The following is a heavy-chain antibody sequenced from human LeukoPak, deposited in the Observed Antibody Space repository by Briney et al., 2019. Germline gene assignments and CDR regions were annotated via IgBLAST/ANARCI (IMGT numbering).Heavy chain of an antibody. Sequence: GGSLRLSCAASGFTFSGSAMHWVRQASGKGLEWVGRIRSKANSYATAYAASVKGRFTISRDDSKNTAYLQMNSLKTEDTAVYYCTRREMATTYYYYGMDVWGQGTTATVSS. D-gene: IGHD5-24*01. CDR3: TRREMATTYYYYGMDV. CDR2: IRSKANSYAT. CDR1: GFTFSGSA. J-gene: IGHJ6*02. V-gene: IGHV3-73*01.